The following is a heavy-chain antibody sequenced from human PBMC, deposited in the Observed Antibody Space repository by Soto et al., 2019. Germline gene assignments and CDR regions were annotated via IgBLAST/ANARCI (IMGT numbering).Heavy chain of an antibody. D-gene: IGHD3-22*01. J-gene: IGHJ5*02. CDR3: ARVGPWVPYYYDSSPYTFENWFDP. Sequence: SETLSLTCAVSGYSISSGYYWGWLRQPPGKGLECIGSIYHGGGTYYNPSLNSRVTLSIDMTNNHVSLILNSVTAADTAVYYCARVGPWVPYYYDSSPYTFENWFDPWGQGTLVTVSS. CDR2: IYHGGGT. CDR1: GYSISSGYY. V-gene: IGHV4-38-2*01.